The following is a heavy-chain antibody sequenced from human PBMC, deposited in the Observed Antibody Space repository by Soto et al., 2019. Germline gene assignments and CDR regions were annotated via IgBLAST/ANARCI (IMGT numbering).Heavy chain of an antibody. V-gene: IGHV3-7*01. D-gene: IGHD3-9*01. CDR1: GFTFSSYW. Sequence: GGSLRLSCAASGFTFSSYWMSWVRQAPGKGLEWVANIKQDGSEKYYVDSVKGRFTISRDNAKNSLYLQMNSLRAEDTAVYYCARENTYYDISTWVYMDVWGKGTTVTVSS. CDR2: IKQDGSEK. J-gene: IGHJ6*03. CDR3: ARENTYYDISTWVYMDV.